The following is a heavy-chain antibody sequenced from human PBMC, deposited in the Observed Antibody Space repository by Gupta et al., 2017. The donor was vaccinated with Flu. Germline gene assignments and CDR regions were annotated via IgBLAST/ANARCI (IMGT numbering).Heavy chain of an antibody. CDR2: ISMTGSFT. CDR1: GFTFSDYY. Sequence: QVQLVESGGGLVKAGGSLRLSCTASGFTFSDYYMGWIRQAPGKGLEWISYISMTGSFTNYAGSVKGRFTISRDNAKNSLYVQMNNLGAEDTAIYYCARGGYGDEVTFDIWGPGTMVAVSS. J-gene: IGHJ3*02. V-gene: IGHV3-11*05. CDR3: ARGGYGDEVTFDI. D-gene: IGHD4-17*01.